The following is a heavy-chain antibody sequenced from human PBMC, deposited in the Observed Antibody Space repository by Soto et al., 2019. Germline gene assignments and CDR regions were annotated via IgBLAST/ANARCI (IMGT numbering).Heavy chain of an antibody. J-gene: IGHJ6*02. CDR3: ARDKGSSGWLDYYYYGMDV. D-gene: IGHD6-19*01. Sequence: ASVKVSCKASGYSFTGYYMHWVRQAPRQGLEWMGWINPNSGGTNYAQKFQGRVTMTRDTTISTAYMQLSRLRSDDTAVYYCARDKGSSGWLDYYYYGMDVWGQGTTVTVSS. CDR1: GYSFTGYY. CDR2: INPNSGGT. V-gene: IGHV1-2*02.